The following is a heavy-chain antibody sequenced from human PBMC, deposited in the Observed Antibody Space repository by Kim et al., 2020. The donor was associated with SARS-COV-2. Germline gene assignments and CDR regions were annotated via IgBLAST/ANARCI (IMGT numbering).Heavy chain of an antibody. CDR2: MSSTGSNI. Sequence: GGSLRLSCAASGFTFGRHEMNWVRQAPGKGLEWIAYMSSTGSNIKYADSVKGRFTISRDNAQSVLYLQMNSLRVEDTALYYCAKGGITMLGLVLMGHSYNMDVWGRGIKVTVSS. V-gene: IGHV3-48*03. J-gene: IGHJ6*03. CDR3: AKGGITMLGLVLMGHSYNMDV. D-gene: IGHD3-3*01. CDR1: GFTFGRHE.